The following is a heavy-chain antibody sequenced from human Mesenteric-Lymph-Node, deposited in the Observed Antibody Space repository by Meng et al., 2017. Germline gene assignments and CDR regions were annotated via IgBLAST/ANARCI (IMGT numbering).Heavy chain of an antibody. CDR2: IKSDGSET. J-gene: IGHJ4*02. CDR3: TRDYYYLSFDY. CDR1: GFSGYW. D-gene: IGHD2/OR15-2a*01. V-gene: IGHV3-74*01. Sequence: GGSLRLSCAASGFSGYWMHWVRQAPGKGLVWLSRIKSDGSETTYADSVKGRFTISRDNAKNTVYLQMDSLTTEDTAVYYCTRDYYYLSFDYWGQGTLVTVSS.